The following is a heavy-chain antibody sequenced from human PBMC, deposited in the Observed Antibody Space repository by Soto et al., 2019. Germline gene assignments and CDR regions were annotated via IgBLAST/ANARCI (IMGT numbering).Heavy chain of an antibody. Sequence: VGSLRLSCAASGFTFSSYAMSWVRQAPGKGLEWVSAISGSGGSTYYADSVKGRFTISRDNSKNTLYLQMNSLRAEDTAVYYCAKESITMIVVVIIPVPFFDYWGQGTLVTVSS. CDR1: GFTFSSYA. CDR2: ISGSGGST. D-gene: IGHD3-22*01. V-gene: IGHV3-23*01. CDR3: AKESITMIVVVIIPVPFFDY. J-gene: IGHJ4*02.